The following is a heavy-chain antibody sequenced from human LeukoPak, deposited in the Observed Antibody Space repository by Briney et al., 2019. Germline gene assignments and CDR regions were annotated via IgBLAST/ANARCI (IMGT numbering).Heavy chain of an antibody. J-gene: IGHJ4*02. V-gene: IGHV3-66*01. CDR1: GFTVSSNY. CDR3: AREVSSWSYFDY. CDR2: IYSGGST. D-gene: IGHD6-13*01. Sequence: GGSLRLSCAASGFTVSSNYMSWVRQAPGKGLEGVSVIYSGGSTYYADPVKGRFTISRDNSKNTLYLQMNSLRAEDTAVYYCAREVSSWSYFDYWGQGTLVTVSS.